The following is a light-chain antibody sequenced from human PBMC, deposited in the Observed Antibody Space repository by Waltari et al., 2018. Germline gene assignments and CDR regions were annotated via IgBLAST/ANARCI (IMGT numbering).Light chain of an antibody. V-gene: IGLV2-14*04. CDR3: SSYTSSSTLNWV. CDR2: DVS. J-gene: IGLJ3*02. CDR1: SSDVSGYNY. Sequence: ISCTGTSSDVSGYNYVSWYQQHPGKAPKLMIYDVSKRPSGVSNSFSGSKSGNTASLTISGLQAEDEADYYCSSYTSSSTLNWVFGGGTKLTVL.